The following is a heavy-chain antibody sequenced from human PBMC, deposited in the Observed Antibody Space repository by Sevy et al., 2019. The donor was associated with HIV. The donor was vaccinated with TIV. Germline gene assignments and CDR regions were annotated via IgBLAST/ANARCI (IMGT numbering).Heavy chain of an antibody. Sequence: GGSLRLSCAASGFTFSSYAMSWVRQAPGKGLEWVSAISGSGGSTYYADSVKGRFTISRDNSKNTLYLQMNSLRAEDTAVYYCAKYIKLRWYRDWFDPWGQGTLVTVSS. CDR2: ISGSGGST. CDR1: GFTFSSYA. CDR3: AKYIKLRWYRDWFDP. V-gene: IGHV3-23*01. D-gene: IGHD4-17*01. J-gene: IGHJ5*02.